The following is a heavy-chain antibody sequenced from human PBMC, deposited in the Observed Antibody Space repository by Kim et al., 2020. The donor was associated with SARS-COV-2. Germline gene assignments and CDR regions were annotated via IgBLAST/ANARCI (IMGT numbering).Heavy chain of an antibody. Sequence: SQTLSLTCAISGDSVSSNSAACNWIRQSPSRGLEWLGRTYYRSKWYNDYAVSVKSRITINPDTSKNQFSLQLNSVTPEDTAVYYCARGSSGGGIAAAGMGYYFDYWGQGTLVTVSS. CDR1: GDSVSSNSAA. V-gene: IGHV6-1*01. J-gene: IGHJ4*02. CDR2: TYYRSKWYN. D-gene: IGHD6-13*01. CDR3: ARGSSGGGIAAAGMGYYFDY.